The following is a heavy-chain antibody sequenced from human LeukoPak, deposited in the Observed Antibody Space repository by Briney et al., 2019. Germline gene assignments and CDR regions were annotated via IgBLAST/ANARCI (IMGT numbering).Heavy chain of an antibody. J-gene: IGHJ4*02. CDR1: GLTFSSYE. Sequence: PGGSLRLSCAASGLTFSSYEMNWVRQAPGKGLEWVSSISSSSSYIYYADSVKGRFTISRDNSKNTLYLQMNSLRAEDTAVYYCANSPDYGGNAWGNEGEDYFDYWGQGTLVTVSS. CDR3: ANSPDYGGNAWGNEGEDYFDY. D-gene: IGHD4-23*01. CDR2: ISSSSSYI. V-gene: IGHV3-21*01.